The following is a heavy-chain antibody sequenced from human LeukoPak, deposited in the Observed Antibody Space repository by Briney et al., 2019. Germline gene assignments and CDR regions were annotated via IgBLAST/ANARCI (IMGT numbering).Heavy chain of an antibody. CDR2: IYYSGST. CDR1: GGSISSYY. D-gene: IGHD6-19*01. Sequence: SETLSLTCTVSGGSISSYYWSWIRQPPGKGLEWIGYIYYSGSTNYNPSLKSRVTISVDTSKNQFSLKLSSVTAADTAVYYCARGQGRDSSGWGTFDYWGQGTLVTVSS. J-gene: IGHJ4*02. CDR3: ARGQGRDSSGWGTFDY. V-gene: IGHV4-59*08.